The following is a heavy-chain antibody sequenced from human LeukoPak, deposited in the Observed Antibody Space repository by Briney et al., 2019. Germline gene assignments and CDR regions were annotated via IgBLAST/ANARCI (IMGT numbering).Heavy chain of an antibody. CDR2: ISSSGSTI. CDR3: ARDEPYDSSGYYFGIFDY. J-gene: IGHJ4*02. D-gene: IGHD3-22*01. V-gene: IGHV3-48*03. Sequence: GGSLRLSCAASGFTFSSYEMNWVRQAPGKGLEWVSYISSSGSTIYYADSVKGRFTISRDNAKNSLYLQMNSLRAEDTAVYYCARDEPYDSSGYYFGIFDYWGQGTLVTVSS. CDR1: GFTFSSYE.